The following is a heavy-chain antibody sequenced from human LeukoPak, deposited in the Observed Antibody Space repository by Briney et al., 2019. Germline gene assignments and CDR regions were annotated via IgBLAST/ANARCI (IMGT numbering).Heavy chain of an antibody. V-gene: IGHV4-30-2*01. CDR1: GDSISSGGYS. Sequence: SETLSLTCAVSGDSISSGGYSWNWIRQPPGKGLEWIGYIFHGGSTHYNPSLKSRVTISVDRSKNQFSLRLSSVTAADTAAYYCARAGDSSTYIYFDLWGQGTLVTVSS. CDR3: ARAGDSSTYIYFDL. CDR2: IFHGGST. J-gene: IGHJ4*02. D-gene: IGHD2-2*01.